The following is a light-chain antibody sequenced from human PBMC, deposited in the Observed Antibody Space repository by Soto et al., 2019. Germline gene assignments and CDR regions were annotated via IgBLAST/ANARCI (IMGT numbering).Light chain of an antibody. CDR2: AAS. CDR3: QQLNNYPIT. J-gene: IGKJ5*01. CDR1: QGVNSY. V-gene: IGKV1-9*01. Sequence: IQLTQSPSSLSASVGDRVTITCRASQGVNSYLAWYQQKPGKAPKLLIYAASALQSGVPSRFSGTGSGTDFTLTISSPQPEDFATYYCQQLNNYPITFGQGTRLEIK.